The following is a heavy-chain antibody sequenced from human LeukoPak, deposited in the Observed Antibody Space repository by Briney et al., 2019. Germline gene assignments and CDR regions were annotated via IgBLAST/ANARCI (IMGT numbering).Heavy chain of an antibody. CDR1: GYTFTSYY. D-gene: IGHD6-19*01. V-gene: IGHV1-46*01. J-gene: IGHJ6*02. Sequence: ASVKVSCKASGYTFTSYYMHWVRQAPGQGLEWMGIINPSGGSTSYAQKFQGRVTMTRNTSISTAYMELSSLRSEDTAVYYCARGQVAVAGKRYGMDVWGQGTTVTVSS. CDR2: INPSGGST. CDR3: ARGQVAVAGKRYGMDV.